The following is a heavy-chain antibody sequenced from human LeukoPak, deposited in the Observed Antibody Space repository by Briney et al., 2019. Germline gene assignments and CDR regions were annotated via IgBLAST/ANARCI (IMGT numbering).Heavy chain of an antibody. V-gene: IGHV3-7*01. CDR1: GFTFSGYW. CDR2: IKQDGSVK. CDR3: VRDSGGYSSVWYDAFYV. J-gene: IGHJ3*01. D-gene: IGHD6-19*01. Sequence: GGSLRLSCAASGFTFSGYWMIWVRQAPGKGLEWVANIKQDGSVKYYVDSVSGRFTISRDNAKNLLYLQMNSLRDEDTAVYYCVRDSGGYSSVWYDAFYVWGRGTKVTVSS.